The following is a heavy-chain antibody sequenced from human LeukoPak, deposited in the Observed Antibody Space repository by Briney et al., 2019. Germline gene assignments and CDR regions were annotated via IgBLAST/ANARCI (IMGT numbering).Heavy chain of an antibody. CDR3: ARGKQSVDY. D-gene: IGHD1/OR15-1a*01. CDR1: GGSISTYY. CDR2: IYYSGST. Sequence: SETLSLTCTVSGGSISTYYWTWIRQSPGKGLEWIGNIYYSGSTNYNPSLKSRVTISVDTSKNQFSLKLSSVTAADTAVYYCARGKQSVDYWGQGTLVTVSS. J-gene: IGHJ4*02. V-gene: IGHV4-59*01.